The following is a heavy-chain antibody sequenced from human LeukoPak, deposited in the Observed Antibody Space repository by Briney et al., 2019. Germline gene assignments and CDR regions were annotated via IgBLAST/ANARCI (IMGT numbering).Heavy chain of an antibody. CDR3: ARRAVDILTGYPYWYFDL. V-gene: IGHV4-59*08. Sequence: SETLSLTCTVSGGSISSYYWSWIRQPPGKGLEWIGYIYYSGSTNYNPSLKSRVTISVGTSKNQFSLKLSSVTAADTAVYYCARRAVDILTGYPYWYFDLWGRGTLVTVSS. CDR1: GGSISSYY. D-gene: IGHD3-9*01. J-gene: IGHJ2*01. CDR2: IYYSGST.